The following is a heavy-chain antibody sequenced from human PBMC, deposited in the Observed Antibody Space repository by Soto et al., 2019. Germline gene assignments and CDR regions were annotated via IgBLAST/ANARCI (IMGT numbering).Heavy chain of an antibody. Sequence: GASVKVSCKASGYTFTGDYMHWVRQATGQGLEWMGWINPNSGGTNYAQKFQGRVTMTRDTSISTAYMELSRLRSDDTAVYYCARDLGRRYQLIIPPGVYGMDVWGQGTTVTVSS. J-gene: IGHJ6*02. CDR3: ARDLGRRYQLIIPPGVYGMDV. D-gene: IGHD2-2*01. CDR1: GYTFTGDY. CDR2: INPNSGGT. V-gene: IGHV1-2*02.